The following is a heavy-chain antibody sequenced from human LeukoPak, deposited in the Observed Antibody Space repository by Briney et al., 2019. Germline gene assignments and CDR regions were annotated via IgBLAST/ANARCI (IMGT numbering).Heavy chain of an antibody. Sequence: ASVKVSCKASGGTHSSYAISWVRQAPGQGLEWMGRIIPIFGTSIYAQRLQGRLTITTDESTTTAYMELRSLRSEDTAVYYCARGDYFDSSAYFGMIFDYWGQGTLVTVSS. V-gene: IGHV1-69*05. CDR1: GGTHSSYA. D-gene: IGHD3-22*01. CDR3: ARGDYFDSSAYFGMIFDY. CDR2: IIPIFGTS. J-gene: IGHJ4*02.